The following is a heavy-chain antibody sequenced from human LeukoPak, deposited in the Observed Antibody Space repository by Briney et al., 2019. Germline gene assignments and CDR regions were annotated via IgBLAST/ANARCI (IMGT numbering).Heavy chain of an antibody. Sequence: SETLSLTCGVSGGSFSGYYWSYIRQPPGKGLEWIGEISHTGNTNYNPSLTSRVTISVDTSKHQFSLKLTSVTAADTAVYYCARGLHYYYYMDVWDTGTTVTVSS. CDR3: ARGLHYYYYMDV. CDR2: ISHTGNT. J-gene: IGHJ6*03. CDR1: GGSFSGYY. V-gene: IGHV4-34*01.